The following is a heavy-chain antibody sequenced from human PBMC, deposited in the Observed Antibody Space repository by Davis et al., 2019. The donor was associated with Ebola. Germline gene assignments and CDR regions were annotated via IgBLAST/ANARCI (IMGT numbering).Heavy chain of an antibody. CDR1: GFTFSSYA. J-gene: IGHJ4*01. Sequence: PGGSLRLSRAASGFTFSSYAMSWVRQAPAKGLEWVSILSGSGVSTYYADSVKGRFTISRDNSKNTLYLQMNSLRAEDTAVYYCAKGIGYCSSASCSPYFDYWGHGTLVTVSS. CDR3: AKGIGYCSSASCSPYFDY. D-gene: IGHD2-2*01. V-gene: IGHV3-23*01. CDR2: LSGSGVST.